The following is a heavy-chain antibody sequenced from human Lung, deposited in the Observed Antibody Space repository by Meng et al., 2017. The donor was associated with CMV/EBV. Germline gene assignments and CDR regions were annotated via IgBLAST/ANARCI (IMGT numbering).Heavy chain of an antibody. CDR2: IIPIFGTA. CDR3: ARGSEESGYYYYYGMDV. J-gene: IGHJ6*02. Sequence: SXXVSXKASGGTFSSYAISWVRQAPGQGLEWMGGIIPIFGTANYAQKFQGRVTITTDESTSTAYMELSSLRSEDTAVYYCARGSEESGYYYYYGMDVWGQGTXVTVSS. D-gene: IGHD3-3*01. CDR1: GGTFSSYA. V-gene: IGHV1-69*05.